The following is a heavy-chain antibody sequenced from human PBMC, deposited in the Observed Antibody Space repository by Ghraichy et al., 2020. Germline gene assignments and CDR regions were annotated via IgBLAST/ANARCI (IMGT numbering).Heavy chain of an antibody. V-gene: IGHV3-53*01. CDR1: GFTVSSNY. CDR2: IYSGGST. Sequence: GGSLRLSCAASGFTVSSNYMSWVRQAPGKGLEWVSVIYSGGSTYYADSVKGRFTISRDNSKNTLYLQMNSLRAEDTAVYYCAKDRNHDYVWGSSPGGYYFYYWCHGTLVTVSS. D-gene: IGHD3-16*01. CDR3: AKDRNHDYVWGSSPGGYYFYY. J-gene: IGHJ4*01.